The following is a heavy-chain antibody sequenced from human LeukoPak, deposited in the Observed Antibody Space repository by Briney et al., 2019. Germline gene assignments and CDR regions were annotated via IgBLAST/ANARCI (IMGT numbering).Heavy chain of an antibody. Sequence: ASVKVSCKASGYTFTSSDINWVRQAIGQGLEWMGWVNPNSGDTGYAQKFQGRVTMTRNTSISTAYIELSSLRSEDTAVYYCARGTGNSAALDIWGQGTMVSVSS. CDR1: GYTFTSSD. CDR3: ARGTGNSAALDI. CDR2: VNPNSGDT. V-gene: IGHV1-8*01. J-gene: IGHJ3*02.